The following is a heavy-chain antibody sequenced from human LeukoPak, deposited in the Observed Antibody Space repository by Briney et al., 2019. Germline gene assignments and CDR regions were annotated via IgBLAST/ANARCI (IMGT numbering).Heavy chain of an antibody. D-gene: IGHD1-26*01. CDR2: IKQDGSEK. CDR3: AREYSGSYFDY. Sequence: PGGSLRLSCAASGFTFSTYWMRWVRQAAGKGLEWVANIKQDGSEKYYVDSVKGRFTISRDNAKNSLYLQMNSLRAEDTAVYYCAREYSGSYFDYWGQGILVAVSS. CDR1: GFTFSTYW. J-gene: IGHJ4*02. V-gene: IGHV3-7*01.